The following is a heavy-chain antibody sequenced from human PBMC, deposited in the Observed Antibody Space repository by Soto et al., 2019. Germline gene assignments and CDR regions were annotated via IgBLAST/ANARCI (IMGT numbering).Heavy chain of an antibody. J-gene: IGHJ4*02. CDR2: IFYTGFT. V-gene: IGHV4-31*03. Sequence: PSETLSLTCSVSGGSINSASYHWSWLRQHPGKGLEFIGYIFYTGFTYYNPSLETRLTISVDTSKNHVSLRLNAVTAADTAVYYCARLDYGDSAFDSWGRGILVTVSS. CDR1: GGSINSASYH. D-gene: IGHD4-17*01. CDR3: ARLDYGDSAFDS.